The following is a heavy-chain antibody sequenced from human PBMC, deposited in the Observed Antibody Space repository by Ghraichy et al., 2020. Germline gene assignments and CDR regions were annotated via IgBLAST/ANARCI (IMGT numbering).Heavy chain of an antibody. D-gene: IGHD2-21*02. V-gene: IGHV1-18*04. Sequence: ASVKVSCKASGYTFTSYGISWVRQAPGQGLEWMGWISAYNGNTNYAQKLQGRVTMTTDTSTSTAYMELRSLRSDDTAVYYCARGVLCGGDCLYYMDVWGKGTTVTVSS. CDR1: GYTFTSYG. CDR3: ARGVLCGGDCLYYMDV. J-gene: IGHJ6*03. CDR2: ISAYNGNT.